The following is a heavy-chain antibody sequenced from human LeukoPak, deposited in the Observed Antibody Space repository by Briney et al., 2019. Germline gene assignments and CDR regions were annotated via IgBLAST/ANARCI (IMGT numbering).Heavy chain of an antibody. D-gene: IGHD2-15*01. CDR1: GFTFSSYA. V-gene: IGHV3-23*01. Sequence: GGSLRLSCAASGFTFSSYAMSWVRQAPGEGLEWVSAISGSGGSTYYADSVKGRFTISRDNSKNTLYLQMNSLRAEDTAVYYCANLRCERSGSCFFDYWGQGTLVTVSS. J-gene: IGHJ4*02. CDR3: ANLRCERSGSCFFDY. CDR2: ISGSGGST.